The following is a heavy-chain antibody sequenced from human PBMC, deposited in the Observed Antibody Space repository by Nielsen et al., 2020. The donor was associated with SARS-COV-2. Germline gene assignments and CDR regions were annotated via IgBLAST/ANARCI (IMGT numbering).Heavy chain of an antibody. CDR2: MNPNSGNT. D-gene: IGHD3-9*01. V-gene: IGHV1-8*01. Sequence: ASVTVSCKASGYTFTSYEINWVRQATEQGLAWMGWMNPNSGNTGYAQKFQGRVTMTRSTSTSTAYMELHSLGSEDTAVYYCASCKGDGKYFDCEGFDYWGQGTLVTVSS. J-gene: IGHJ4*02. CDR3: ASCKGDGKYFDCEGFDY. CDR1: GYTFTSYE.